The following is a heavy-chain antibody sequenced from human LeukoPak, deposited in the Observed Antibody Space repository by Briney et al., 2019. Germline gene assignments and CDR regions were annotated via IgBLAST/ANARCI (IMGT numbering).Heavy chain of an antibody. Sequence: SETLSLTCAVYGGSFSGYYWSWIRQPPGKGLEWIGEINHSGSTNYNPSLKSRVTISVDTSKKEFSLKLSSVTAADTAVYYCAREGGYCSGGSCYHFDYWGQGTLVTVSS. CDR1: GGSFSGYY. CDR2: INHSGST. D-gene: IGHD2-15*01. CDR3: AREGGYCSGGSCYHFDY. V-gene: IGHV4-34*01. J-gene: IGHJ4*02.